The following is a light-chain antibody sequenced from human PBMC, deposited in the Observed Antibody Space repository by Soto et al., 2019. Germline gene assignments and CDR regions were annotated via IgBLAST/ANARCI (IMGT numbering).Light chain of an antibody. CDR2: GNS. V-gene: IGLV1-40*01. Sequence: QLVLTQPPSVSGAPGQRVTISCTGSSSNIGAGYDVYWYQQLPGTAPKLLIYGNSNRPSGVPDRFSGSKSGTSASLAITGLQAEDEADYYCQAYDSSRSGSVFGGGTKLTVL. CDR3: QAYDSSRSGSV. CDR1: SSNIGAGYD. J-gene: IGLJ2*01.